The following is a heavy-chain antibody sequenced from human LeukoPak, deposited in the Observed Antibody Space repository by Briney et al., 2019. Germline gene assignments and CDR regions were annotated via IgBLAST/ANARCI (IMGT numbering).Heavy chain of an antibody. CDR3: ATWELTDYYYYGMDV. V-gene: IGHV1-8*01. CDR1: GYTFTSYD. CDR2: MNPNSGNT. J-gene: IGHJ6*02. D-gene: IGHD1-26*01. Sequence: ASVKVSCKTSGYTFTSYDINWVRQATGQGLEWMGWMNPNSGNTGYAQKFQGRVTMTRNTSISTAYMELSSLRSEDTAVYYCATWELTDYYYYGMDVWGQGTTVTVSS.